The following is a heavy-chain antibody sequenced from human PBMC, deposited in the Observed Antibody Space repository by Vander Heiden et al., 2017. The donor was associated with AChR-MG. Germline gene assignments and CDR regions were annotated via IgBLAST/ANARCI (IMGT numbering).Heavy chain of an antibody. J-gene: IGHJ4*02. D-gene: IGHD6-6*01. CDR2: INPTGSDK. V-gene: IGHV3-7*01. CDR1: GFTFSNYW. CDR3: ARGHTSSSGIY. Sequence: EVQLVESGGGLVQPGGSLRLSCAASGFTFSNYWMSWVRQAPGKGLEWVANINPTGSDKYSVDSVEGRFTISRDNAKNSLYLQMNSLRVEDTAVYYCARGHTSSSGIYWGQGTLVTVSS.